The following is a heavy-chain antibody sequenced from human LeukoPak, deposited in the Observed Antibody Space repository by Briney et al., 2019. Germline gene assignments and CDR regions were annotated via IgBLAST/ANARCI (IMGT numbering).Heavy chain of an antibody. V-gene: IGHV3-23*01. CDR2: ISDTSTNT. Sequence: AGSLRLSCAASGFTFSNYALSWVRQAPGKGLEWVSTISDTSTNTYYADSVTGRFTISRDNSMSTLYLQMNSLRAEDTAIYFCAKVPYPDYGSWRPPFMDVWGQGTTVAVSS. CDR3: AKVPYPDYGSWRPPFMDV. CDR1: GFTFSNYA. J-gene: IGHJ6*02. D-gene: IGHD3-10*01.